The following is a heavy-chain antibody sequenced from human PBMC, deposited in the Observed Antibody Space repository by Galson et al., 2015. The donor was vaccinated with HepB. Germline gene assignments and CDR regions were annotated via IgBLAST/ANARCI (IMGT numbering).Heavy chain of an antibody. CDR2: ISYDGSNK. D-gene: IGHD1-26*01. CDR3: ARFNVGATTSGFDY. V-gene: IGHV3-30-3*01. Sequence: SLRLSCAASGFTFSSYAMHWVRQAPGKGLEWVAVISYDGSNKYYADSVKGRFTISRDNSKNTLYLQMNGLRAEDTAVYYCARFNVGATTSGFDYWGQGTLVTVSS. J-gene: IGHJ4*02. CDR1: GFTFSSYA.